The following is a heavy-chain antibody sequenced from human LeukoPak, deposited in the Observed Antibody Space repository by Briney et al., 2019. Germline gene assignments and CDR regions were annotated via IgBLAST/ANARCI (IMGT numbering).Heavy chain of an antibody. J-gene: IGHJ5*02. V-gene: IGHV4-39*07. CDR1: GDSISGSNYH. CDR2: VHHTGRA. CDR3: AREPDA. Sequence: EASETLSLTCTVSGDSISGSNYHWGWIRQPPGKGLEWPGTVHHTGRAFYNPSLRGRTTVSVDTSKNEFSLKLTSVTAADTAVYYCAREPDAWGQGILVIVSS.